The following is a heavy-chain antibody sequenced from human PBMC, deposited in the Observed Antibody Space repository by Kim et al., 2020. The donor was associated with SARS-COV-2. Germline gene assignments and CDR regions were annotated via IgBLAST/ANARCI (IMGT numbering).Heavy chain of an antibody. Sequence: GGSLRLSCAASGFTFSSYGMHWVRQAPGKGLEWVAVIWYDGSNKYYADSVKGRFTISRDNSKNTLYLQMNSLRAEDTAVYYCARDKRMGTYYYCSMDVWGQGTTVTVSS. D-gene: IGHD2-15*01. CDR3: ARDKRMGTYYYCSMDV. V-gene: IGHV3-33*01. CDR1: GFTFSSYG. CDR2: IWYDGSNK. J-gene: IGHJ6*02.